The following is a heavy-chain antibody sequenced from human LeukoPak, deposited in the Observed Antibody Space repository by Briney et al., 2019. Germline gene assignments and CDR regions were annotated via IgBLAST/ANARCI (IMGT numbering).Heavy chain of an antibody. CDR3: ARVAAAGTSRRMVWFDP. D-gene: IGHD6-13*01. Sequence: SQTLSLTCAVSGGSISSGGYSWSWIRQPPGKGLEWIGYIYHSGSTYYNPSLKSRVTISVDRSKNQFSLKLSSVTAADTAVYYCARVAAAGTSRRMVWFDPWGQGTLVTVSS. CDR2: IYHSGST. J-gene: IGHJ5*02. CDR1: GGSISSGGYS. V-gene: IGHV4-30-2*01.